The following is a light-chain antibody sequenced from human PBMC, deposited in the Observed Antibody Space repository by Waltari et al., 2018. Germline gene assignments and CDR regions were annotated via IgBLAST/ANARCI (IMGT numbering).Light chain of an antibody. Sequence: QSALTPPPSASGSPGQSVTISCPGTSSDVGGYNYVSWYQHHPGKAPKLMIYEVSKRPSGVPDRFADSKAGNTSSLTVAGLQTEDEADYYCSSYAGNHVVFGGGTKLTVL. CDR3: SSYAGNHVV. CDR2: EVS. V-gene: IGLV2-8*01. J-gene: IGLJ2*01. CDR1: SSDVGGYNY.